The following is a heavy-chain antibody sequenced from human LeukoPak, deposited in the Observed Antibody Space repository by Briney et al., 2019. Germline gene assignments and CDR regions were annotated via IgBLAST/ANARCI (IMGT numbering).Heavy chain of an antibody. CDR2: IRYDGSNK. V-gene: IGHV3-30*02. CDR1: GFTLSSYG. D-gene: IGHD3-22*01. J-gene: IGHJ4*02. CDR3: AKDPDDYDSSGYYYQPLGY. Sequence: GGTLRLSCAASGFTLSSYGMHGVRQAPGKGLEWVAFIRYDGSNKYYADSVKGRFTISRDNSKNTLYLQMISLRAEDTAVYYCAKDPDDYDSSGYYYQPLGYWGQGTLVTVSS.